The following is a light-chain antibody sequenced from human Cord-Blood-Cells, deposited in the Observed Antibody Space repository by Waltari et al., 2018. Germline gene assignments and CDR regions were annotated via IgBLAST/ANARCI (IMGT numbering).Light chain of an antibody. Sequence: QSALTQPASVSGSPGQSITISCTGTSSAVGGYKYVSWYQQHPGKAPILMIYDVSNRPSGVSNRFAGPKSGNTASLTISGLQAEDEADYYCSSYTSSSTWVFGGGTKLTVL. CDR3: SSYTSSSTWV. J-gene: IGLJ3*02. CDR2: DVS. V-gene: IGLV2-14*03. CDR1: SSAVGGYKY.